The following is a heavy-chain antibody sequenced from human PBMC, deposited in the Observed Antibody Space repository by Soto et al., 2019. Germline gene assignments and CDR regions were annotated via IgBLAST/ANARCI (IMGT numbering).Heavy chain of an antibody. CDR1: SGSISSSTYY. J-gene: IGHJ4*02. V-gene: IGHV4-39*01. Sequence: SSETLSLTCTVSSGSISSSTYYWGWIRQPPGKGLEWIGNIYYSGNTYYNPSLKSRVTISVDTSKNQFSLKLNSVTAADTAVYYCARGMSPPGAPAWYYFDSWGQGTLVTVSS. CDR3: ARGMSPPGAPAWYYFDS. D-gene: IGHD2-8*02. CDR2: IYYSGNT.